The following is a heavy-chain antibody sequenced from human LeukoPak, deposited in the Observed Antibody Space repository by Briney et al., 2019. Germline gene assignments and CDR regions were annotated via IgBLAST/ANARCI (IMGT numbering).Heavy chain of an antibody. CDR1: GYTFTSNA. CDR3: ARVRSVTGFFDY. V-gene: IGHV1-3*01. CDR2: INAGNGNT. J-gene: IGHJ4*02. D-gene: IGHD1-20*01. Sequence: ASVKVSCKASGYTFTSNAMHWVRQAPGQRLEWMGWINAGNGNTKYSQKFQGRVTITRDTSASTAYMELSSLRSEDTAVYYCARVRSVTGFFDYWGQGTLVTVSS.